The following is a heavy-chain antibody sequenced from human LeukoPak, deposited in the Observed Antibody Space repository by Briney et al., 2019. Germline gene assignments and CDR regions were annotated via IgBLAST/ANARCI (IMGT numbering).Heavy chain of an antibody. CDR3: ARDDLNY. CDR2: IKPGGSEK. V-gene: IGHV3-7*01. J-gene: IGHJ4*02. Sequence: SRGSLRLSCAASGFTFSDYWMSWVRQAPGKGLEWVATIKPGGSEKFYVDSVKGRFTISRDNAENSLSLQMNGLRAEDTAMYFCARDDLNYWGQGTLVTVSS. CDR1: GFTFSDYW.